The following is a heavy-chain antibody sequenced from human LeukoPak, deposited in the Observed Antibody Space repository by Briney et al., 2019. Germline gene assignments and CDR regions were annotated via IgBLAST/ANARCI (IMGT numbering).Heavy chain of an antibody. Sequence: PSETLSLTCTVSGYSISSGYYWGWIRQPPGKGLEWIGSIYHSGSTYYNPSLKSRVTISVDTSKNQFSLKLSSVTAADTAVYYCARGLTMVRGVIIIHDYWGQGTLVTVSS. D-gene: IGHD3-10*01. CDR1: GYSISSGYY. CDR2: IYHSGST. J-gene: IGHJ4*02. V-gene: IGHV4-38-2*02. CDR3: ARGLTMVRGVIIIHDY.